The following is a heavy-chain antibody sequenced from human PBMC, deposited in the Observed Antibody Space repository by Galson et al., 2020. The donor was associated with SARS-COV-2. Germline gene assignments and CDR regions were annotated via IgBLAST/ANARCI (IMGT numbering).Heavy chain of an antibody. D-gene: IGHD3-16*01. J-gene: IGHJ6*02. CDR1: GFFFNDYY. Sequence: GGSLRLSCAVSGFFFNDYYMSWIREAPGKGLEWVSYISGSGSTTYSADSVKGRFTVSRDNAKNSVYLEMSSLRAEDTAVYYCAAWGHYGLDVWGQGTTVTVSS. CDR2: ISGSGSTT. CDR3: AAWGHYGLDV. V-gene: IGHV3-11*01.